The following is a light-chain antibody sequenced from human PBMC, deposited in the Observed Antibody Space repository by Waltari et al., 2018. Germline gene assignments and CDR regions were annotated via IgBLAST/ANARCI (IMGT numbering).Light chain of an antibody. CDR2: DDY. J-gene: IGLJ2*01. CDR1: NSNIGKNY. Sequence: QSVLTQSPSVSAAPGQTVTISCSGNNSNIGKNYVSWYQQFPGTAPKLLIYDDYKRPSGIPDRFSGSKSGTSATLDIAGLQTGDEADYYCGTWDISLSTVVFGGGTKVTVL. V-gene: IGLV1-51*01. CDR3: GTWDISLSTVV.